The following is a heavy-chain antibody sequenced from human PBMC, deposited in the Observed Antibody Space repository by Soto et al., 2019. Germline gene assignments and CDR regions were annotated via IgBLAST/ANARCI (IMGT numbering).Heavy chain of an antibody. J-gene: IGHJ4*02. CDR2: ISSSSSYT. CDR1: GFTFSDYY. Sequence: QVQLVESGGGLVTPGGSLRLSCAASGFTFSDYYMSWIRQAPGKGLEWVSYISSSSSYTNYADSVKGRFTISRDNAKNSLYLQMNSLRAEDTAVYYCARRGTGYSSGRLYYFDYWGQGTLVTVSS. V-gene: IGHV3-11*06. D-gene: IGHD6-19*01. CDR3: ARRGTGYSSGRLYYFDY.